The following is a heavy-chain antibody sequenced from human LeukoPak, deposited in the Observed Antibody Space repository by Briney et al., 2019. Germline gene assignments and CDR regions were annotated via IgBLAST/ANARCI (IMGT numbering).Heavy chain of an antibody. CDR3: ARPLRVTMIRGAAFRASSDFDP. V-gene: IGHV1-2*02. Sequence: ASVKVSCKASGCTFSGYYIHWVRQAPGQGLEWMGWINPNTGGTKYAQRFQDRVTMTMDTSISTAYMEVSRLRYDDTAVYYCARPLRVTMIRGAAFRASSDFDPWGQGTLVTVSS. CDR2: INPNTGGT. J-gene: IGHJ5*02. CDR1: GCTFSGYY. D-gene: IGHD3-10*01.